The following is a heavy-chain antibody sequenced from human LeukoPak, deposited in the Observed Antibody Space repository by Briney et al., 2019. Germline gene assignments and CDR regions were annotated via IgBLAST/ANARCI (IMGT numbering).Heavy chain of an antibody. J-gene: IGHJ4*02. V-gene: IGHV3-7*01. Sequence: PGGSLRLSCAVSVFTFSIYCMSGARDAPGRGLGCVANIKQDGSEKYYVDSVKRRFTISRDNAKNSLYLQMNSLRAEDTAVYFCARDKGGMVPFDYWGRGTLVTVSS. D-gene: IGHD3-10*01. CDR1: VFTFSIYC. CDR3: ARDKGGMVPFDY. CDR2: IKQDGSEK.